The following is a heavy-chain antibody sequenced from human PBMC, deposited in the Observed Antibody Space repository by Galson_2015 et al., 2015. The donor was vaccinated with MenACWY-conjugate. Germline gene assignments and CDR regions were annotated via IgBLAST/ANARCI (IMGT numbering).Heavy chain of an antibody. CDR3: AVYCSSTRCYGASGGY. D-gene: IGHD2-2*01. V-gene: IGHV3-74*01. CDR2: INSDGSST. J-gene: IGHJ4*02. CDR1: GFTFSSYW. Sequence: SLRLSCAASGFTFSSYWMHWVRQAPGKGLVWVSLINSDGSSTSYADSVKGRFTISRDNAKNTLHLQMNSLRAEDTAVYYCAVYCSSTRCYGASGGYWGQGTLVTVSS.